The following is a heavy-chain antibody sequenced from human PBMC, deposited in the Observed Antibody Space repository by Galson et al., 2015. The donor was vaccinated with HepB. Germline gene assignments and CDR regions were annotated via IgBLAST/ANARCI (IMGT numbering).Heavy chain of an antibody. CDR2: INHSGST. V-gene: IGHV4-34*01. J-gene: IGHJ6*03. CDR1: GGSFSGYY. Sequence: LSHTCAVYGGSFSGYYWSWIRPPPGKGLGWIGEINHSGSTNYNPSLKSRVTIPVDKSKNQFSLKLSSVTTADPAVYYCARGTRTTVIYHYYYYMDVWGKGTTVTVSS. CDR3: ARGTRTTVIYHYYYYMDV. D-gene: IGHD4-11*01.